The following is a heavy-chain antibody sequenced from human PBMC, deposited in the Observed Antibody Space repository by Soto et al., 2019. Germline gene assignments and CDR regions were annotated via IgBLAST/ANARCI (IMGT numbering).Heavy chain of an antibody. Sequence: QVQLVQSGAEVKKPGASVKVSCKASGYTFTSYGISWVRQAPGQGLEWMGWISAYNGNTNYAQKLQGRVTMTTDTSTSTAYMELRSLRSADTAVYYCAIIWRDSSGYHSTLLGYYYYGMDVWGQGTTVTVSS. CDR2: ISAYNGNT. CDR3: AIIWRDSSGYHSTLLGYYYYGMDV. CDR1: GYTFTSYG. V-gene: IGHV1-18*01. D-gene: IGHD3-22*01. J-gene: IGHJ6*02.